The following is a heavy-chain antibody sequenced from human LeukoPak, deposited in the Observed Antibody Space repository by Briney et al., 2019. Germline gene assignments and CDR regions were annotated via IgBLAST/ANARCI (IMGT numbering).Heavy chain of an antibody. V-gene: IGHV1-18*01. Sequence: ASVKVSCKASGYTFANFGITWVRQAPGQGLEWMGWISVYTGNTNYAQNHQGRVTLTTDTSTSTAYMELRSLRSDDTALYYGARTCSSSSCYMVHWGQGTLVTVSS. D-gene: IGHD2-2*02. J-gene: IGHJ4*02. CDR1: GYTFANFG. CDR2: ISVYTGNT. CDR3: ARTCSSSSCYMVH.